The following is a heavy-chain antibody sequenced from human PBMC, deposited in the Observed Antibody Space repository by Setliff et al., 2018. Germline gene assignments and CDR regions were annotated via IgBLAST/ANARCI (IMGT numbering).Heavy chain of an antibody. V-gene: IGHV4-34*01. Sequence: NPSETLSLTCAVYGGSFSSYYWNWIRQPPGKGLEWIGEIHHSGSTKYNPSLKSRVTISVDTSKNQFSLKLMSVTAADTAVYYCATMRNYYETGNYYSSRWFDPWCQGTLVTVSS. D-gene: IGHD3-22*01. CDR3: ATMRNYYETGNYYSSRWFDP. J-gene: IGHJ5*02. CDR2: IHHSGST. CDR1: GGSFSSYY.